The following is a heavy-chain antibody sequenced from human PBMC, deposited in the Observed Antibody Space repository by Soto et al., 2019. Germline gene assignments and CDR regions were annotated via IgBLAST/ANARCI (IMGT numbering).Heavy chain of an antibody. Sequence: SETLSLTCGVSGDSISSSKWWTWVRQTPGNGLEWIGKIDHNGVANYNPSLEGRVTISKDISKNQISLKVTSVTAADSAVYYCARMSRDYYYYGMDVWGQGATVTVSS. J-gene: IGHJ6*02. V-gene: IGHV4-4*02. CDR1: GDSISSSKW. CDR3: ARMSRDYYYYGMDV. CDR2: IDHNGVA.